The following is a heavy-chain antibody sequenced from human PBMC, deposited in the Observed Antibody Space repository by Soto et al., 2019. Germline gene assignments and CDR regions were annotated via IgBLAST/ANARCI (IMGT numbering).Heavy chain of an antibody. D-gene: IGHD3-3*01. V-gene: IGHV3-23*01. CDR1: ACSSSTTA. J-gene: IGHJ4*02. CDR3: ASFYNDFWSGYSGLGH. CDR2: MIGSRGST. Sequence: PXGSLRPSCTVAACSSSTTALTWVRQGPGKGLEWDSAMIGSRGSTYSTDSVKGRFTISRYNAKNTLYVQMNCLRAEDTAVYFCASFYNDFWSGYSGLGHWGQGPLVTVSS.